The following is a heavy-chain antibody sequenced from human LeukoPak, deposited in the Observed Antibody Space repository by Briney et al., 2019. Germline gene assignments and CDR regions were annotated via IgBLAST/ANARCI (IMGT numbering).Heavy chain of an antibody. J-gene: IGHJ4*02. Sequence: ASVKVSCKASGYTFTGFYIHWVRQAPGQGLEWMGWINPNSGAPNYAHKFQGRVSMTRDTSLSTSYMEVRSLRSDDTAMYYCARGLDDFWSGYFVDYWGQGTLVTVSS. V-gene: IGHV1-2*07. D-gene: IGHD3-3*01. CDR2: INPNSGAP. CDR1: GYTFTGFY. CDR3: ARGLDDFWSGYFVDY.